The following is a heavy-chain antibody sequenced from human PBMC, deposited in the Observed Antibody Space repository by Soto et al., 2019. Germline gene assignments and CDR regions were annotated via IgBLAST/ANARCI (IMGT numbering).Heavy chain of an antibody. D-gene: IGHD2-8*01. V-gene: IGHV1-18*01. J-gene: IGHJ6*04. CDR2: ISAYNGNT. Sequence: ASVKVSCKASGYTFTSYGISWVRQAPGQGLEWVGWISAYNGNTNYAQKLQGRVTMTTDTSTSTAYMELRSLRSDDTAVYYCARDLPSYCTNGVCYSLDVWGKGTTVTVSS. CDR3: ARDLPSYCTNGVCYSLDV. CDR1: GYTFTSYG.